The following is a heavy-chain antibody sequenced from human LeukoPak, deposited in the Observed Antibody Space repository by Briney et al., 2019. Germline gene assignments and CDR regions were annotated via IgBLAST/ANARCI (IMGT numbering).Heavy chain of an antibody. D-gene: IGHD6-13*01. V-gene: IGHV3-23*01. CDR3: AKAASSSWPSYYYGMDV. CDR2: ITGSGGNT. Sequence: ETLSLTCAVYGGSLSGYYWSWVRQAPGKGLEWVSVITGSGGNTYYADSVKGRFTISKDNSKNTVYLQMSSLRVDDTAVYYCAKAASSSWPSYYYGMDVWGQGTTVTVSS. J-gene: IGHJ6*02. CDR1: GGSLSGYY.